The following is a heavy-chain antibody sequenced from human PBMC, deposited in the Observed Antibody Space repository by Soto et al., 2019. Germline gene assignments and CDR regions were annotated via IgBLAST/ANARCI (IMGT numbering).Heavy chain of an antibody. CDR1: GFTFSSYW. J-gene: IGHJ4*02. CDR2: IKQDGSEK. V-gene: IGHV3-7*01. Sequence: GGSLRLSCAASGFTFSSYWMSWVRQAPGKGLEWVANIKQDGSEKYYVDSVKGRFTISRDNAKNSLYLQMNSLRAEDTAVYYCARGLYTIVEIYYFDYWGQGTLVTVSS. CDR3: ARGLYTIVEIYYFDY. D-gene: IGHD3-10*01.